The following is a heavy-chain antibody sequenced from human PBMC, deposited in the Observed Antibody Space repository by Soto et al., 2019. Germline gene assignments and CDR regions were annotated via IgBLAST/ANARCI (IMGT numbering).Heavy chain of an antibody. J-gene: IGHJ5*02. CDR1: GGSISSGDYY. Sequence: SETLSLTCTVSGGSISSGDYYWSWIRQPPXKGLEWIGYIYYSGSTYYNPSLKSRVTISVDTSKNQFSLKLSSVTAADTAVYYCARTYYYDSSGYGLYNWFDPWGQGALVTVSS. CDR2: IYYSGST. V-gene: IGHV4-30-4*01. CDR3: ARTYYYDSSGYGLYNWFDP. D-gene: IGHD3-22*01.